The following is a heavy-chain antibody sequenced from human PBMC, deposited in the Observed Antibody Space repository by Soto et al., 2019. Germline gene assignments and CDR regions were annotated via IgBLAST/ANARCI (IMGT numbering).Heavy chain of an antibody. CDR3: AKCPITYLPGYAPFDY. CDR2: ISGSDNIT. J-gene: IGHJ4*02. Sequence: PGGSLRLSCAASGFTFSSYAMSWVRQAPGKGLEWLSSISGSDNITYSSESVKGRFSISRDNSKNTLYLQMNRLRAEDTAVYYCAKCPITYLPGYAPFDYWGQGTLVTVSS. CDR1: GFTFSSYA. V-gene: IGHV3-23*01. D-gene: IGHD3-9*01.